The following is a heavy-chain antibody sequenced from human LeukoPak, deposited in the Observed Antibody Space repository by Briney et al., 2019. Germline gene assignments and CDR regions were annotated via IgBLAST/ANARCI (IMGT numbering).Heavy chain of an antibody. J-gene: IGHJ4*02. D-gene: IGHD2/OR15-2a*01. CDR2: IHYSGAT. Sequence: PSETLSLTCSVSGGFINDYYWSWIRQPPGKGLERIGYIHYSGATNYNPSLKSRVIMSVDTSRNQFSLNLYSVTAADTAMYYCARGEYGLFDYWGQGTLVTVSS. V-gene: IGHV4-59*01. CDR1: GGFINDYY. CDR3: ARGEYGLFDY.